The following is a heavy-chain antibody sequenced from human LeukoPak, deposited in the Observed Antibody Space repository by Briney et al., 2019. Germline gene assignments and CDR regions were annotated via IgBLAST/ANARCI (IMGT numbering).Heavy chain of an antibody. D-gene: IGHD3-10*01. CDR2: IYYSGST. J-gene: IGHJ6*04. CDR1: GGSISSYY. Sequence: PSETLSLTCTVSGGSISSYYWSWIRQPPGKGLEWIGYIYYSGSTNYNPSLKSRVTISVDTSKNQFSLKLSSVTAADTAVYYCAKEPHSMKYYYGSGSLAGILDVWGKGTTVTVSS. CDR3: AKEPHSMKYYYGSGSLAGILDV. V-gene: IGHV4-59*01.